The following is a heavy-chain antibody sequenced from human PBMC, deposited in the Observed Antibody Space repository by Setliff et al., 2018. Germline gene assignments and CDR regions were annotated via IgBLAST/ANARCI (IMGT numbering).Heavy chain of an antibody. CDR3: AREFGITASVENYYYYMDV. V-gene: IGHV1-69*05. Sequence: SVKVSCKASGDTFSSYGISWVRQAPGQGLEWMGGTIPMFGSTSYAQKFQGRVTITTDKSTSTAYMEMSSLRSEDTAVYYCAREFGITASVENYYYYMDVWGKGTTVTVSS. CDR1: GDTFSSYG. CDR2: TIPMFGST. J-gene: IGHJ6*03. D-gene: IGHD1-20*01.